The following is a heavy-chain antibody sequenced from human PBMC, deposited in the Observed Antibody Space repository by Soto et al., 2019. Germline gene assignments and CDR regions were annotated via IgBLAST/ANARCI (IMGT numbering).Heavy chain of an antibody. CDR1: GFTFSSYA. J-gene: IGHJ4*02. CDR2: ISGSGGST. CDR3: ANPPPYYYDSSGYYGFGWTFGY. Sequence: GGSLRLSCAASGFTFSSYAMSWVRQAPGKGLEWVSAISGSGGSTYYADSVKGRFTISRDNSKNTLYLQMNSLRAEDTAVYYCANPPPYYYDSSGYYGFGWTFGYWGQGTLVTVSS. D-gene: IGHD3-22*01. V-gene: IGHV3-23*01.